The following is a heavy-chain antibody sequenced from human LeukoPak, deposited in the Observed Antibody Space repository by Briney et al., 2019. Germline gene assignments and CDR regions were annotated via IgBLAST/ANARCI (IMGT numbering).Heavy chain of an antibody. V-gene: IGHV3-48*04. CDR2: ISSSGSTI. D-gene: IGHD1-14*01. CDR1: GFTFSGYS. CDR3: ARANPRDYYYGMDV. Sequence: GSLRLSCTASGFTFSGYSMNWIRQAPGKGLEWVSYISSSGSTIYYADSVKGRFTISRDNAKNSLYLQMNSLRAEDTAVYYCARANPRDYYYGMDVWGQGTTVTVSS. J-gene: IGHJ6*02.